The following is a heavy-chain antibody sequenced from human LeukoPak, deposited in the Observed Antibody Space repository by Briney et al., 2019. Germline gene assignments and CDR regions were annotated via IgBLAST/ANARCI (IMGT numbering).Heavy chain of an antibody. V-gene: IGHV3-64*01. D-gene: IGHD3-16*02. J-gene: IGHJ4*02. CDR1: GFTFSSHS. Sequence: TGGSLRLSCAASGFTFSSHSMHWVRQAPGKGLEYVSAITSNGGRTYYANSVKGRITISRGNSKNTLYLQMGSLRAEDMAVYYCARWGGRYPFDYWGQGTLVTVSS. CDR2: ITSNGGRT. CDR3: ARWGGRYPFDY.